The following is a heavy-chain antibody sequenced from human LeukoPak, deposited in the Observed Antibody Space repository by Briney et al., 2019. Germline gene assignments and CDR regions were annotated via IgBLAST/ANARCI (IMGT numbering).Heavy chain of an antibody. V-gene: IGHV3-7*01. J-gene: IGHJ4*02. CDR1: GFSFSTYW. CDR2: IRPDGSEK. Sequence: GGSLRLSCETSGFSFSTYWMSWVRQAPGKGLEWVANIRPDGSEKYYVDSVKGRFTISRDIAKQSVFLQMTSLRVEDTAVYYCARLSAMVRGPEDIFYFEYWGLGTLVTVSS. CDR3: ARLSAMVRGPEDIFYFEY. D-gene: IGHD3-10*01.